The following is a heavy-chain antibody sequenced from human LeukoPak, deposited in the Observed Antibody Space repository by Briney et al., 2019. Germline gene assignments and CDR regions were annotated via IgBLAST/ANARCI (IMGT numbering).Heavy chain of an antibody. J-gene: IGHJ3*02. CDR3: AFGRSTGAFDI. CDR2: ISWNSGSI. CDR1: GFTFDDYA. V-gene: IGHV3-9*01. Sequence: GGSLRLSCAASGFTFDDYAMHWVRQAPGKGLEWVSGISWNSGSIGYADSVKGRFTISRDNAKNSLYLQMNSLRAEDAALYYCAFGRSTGAFDIWGQGTMVTVSS. D-gene: IGHD2-15*01.